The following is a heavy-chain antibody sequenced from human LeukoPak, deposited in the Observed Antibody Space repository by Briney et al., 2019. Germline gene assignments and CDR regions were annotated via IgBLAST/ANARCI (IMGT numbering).Heavy chain of an antibody. CDR3: ARALSSDYGGNSWAFDI. CDR1: GGSISSYY. J-gene: IGHJ3*02. CDR2: IYTSGST. Sequence: SETLSLTCTVSGGSISSYYWSWLRQPAGEGLEWIGRIYTSGSTNYNPSLKRRVTISVDTSKNQFSLKLSSVTAADTAVYYCARALSSDYGGNSWAFDISRQGTMVTVSS. D-gene: IGHD4-23*01. V-gene: IGHV4-4*07.